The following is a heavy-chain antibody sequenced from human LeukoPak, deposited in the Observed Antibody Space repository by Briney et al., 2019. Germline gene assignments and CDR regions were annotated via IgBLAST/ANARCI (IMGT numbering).Heavy chain of an antibody. CDR3: ARISRPADRTVGPYYMNV. Sequence: SETLSLTCTVSGGSISGYHWSWIRQPPGKGLEWIGYIYYGGSTNYNPSLKSRVTISLDTSKNQFSLKLTSVTAADTAVYYCARISRPADRTVGPYYMNVWGKGATVTVSS. CDR1: GGSISGYH. CDR2: IYYGGST. V-gene: IGHV4-59*08. D-gene: IGHD1-26*01. J-gene: IGHJ6*03.